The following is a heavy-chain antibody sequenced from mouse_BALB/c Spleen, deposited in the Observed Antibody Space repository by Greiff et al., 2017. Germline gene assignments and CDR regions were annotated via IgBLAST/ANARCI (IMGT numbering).Heavy chain of an antibody. J-gene: IGHJ2*01. CDR2: IDPYNGGT. CDR1: GYAFTSYN. D-gene: IGHD2-4*01. CDR3: ARGYDYDGAWFAY. Sequence: VQLQQSGPELVKPGASVKVSCKASGYAFTSYNMYWVKQSHGKSLEWIGYIDPYNGGTSYNQKFKVKATLTVDKSSSTAYMHLNSLTSEDSAVYYCARGYDYDGAWFAYWGQGTTLTDAS. V-gene: IGHV1S135*01.